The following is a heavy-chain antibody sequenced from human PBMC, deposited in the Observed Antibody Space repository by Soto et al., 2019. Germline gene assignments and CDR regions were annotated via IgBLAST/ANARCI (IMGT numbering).Heavy chain of an antibody. V-gene: IGHV1-69*13. D-gene: IGHD4-17*01. J-gene: IGHJ6*02. CDR1: GGTFSSYA. Sequence: SVKVSCKASGGTFSSYAISWVRQAPGQGLEWMGGIIPIFGTANYAQKFQGRVTITADESTSTAYMELSSLRSEDTAVYYCARDIITVTTPLYYYYGMDVWGQGTTVTVSS. CDR2: IIPIFGTA. CDR3: ARDIITVTTPLYYYYGMDV.